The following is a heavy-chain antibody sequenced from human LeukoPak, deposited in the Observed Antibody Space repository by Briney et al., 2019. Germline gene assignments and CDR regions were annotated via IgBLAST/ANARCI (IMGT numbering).Heavy chain of an antibody. CDR3: AKDLVGGISGALDY. CDR1: GFTFSSYG. D-gene: IGHD2-15*01. J-gene: IGHJ4*02. CDR2: IRYDGSNK. Sequence: GGSLRLSCAASGFTFSSYGMHRVRQAPGKGLEWVAFIRYDGSNKYYADSVKGRFTISRDNSKNTLYLQMNSLRAEDTAVYYCAKDLVGGISGALDYWGQGTLVTVSS. V-gene: IGHV3-30*02.